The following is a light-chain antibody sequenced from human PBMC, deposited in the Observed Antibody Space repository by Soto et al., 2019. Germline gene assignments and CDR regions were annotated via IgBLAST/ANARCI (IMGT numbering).Light chain of an antibody. CDR2: GAS. V-gene: IGKV3-15*01. CDR3: XYXDNWRLS. Sequence: EIVMTQSPATLSVSPGDRATLSCRASQSVSSIAWYQQKPGQPPRLLIYGASRRATNIPARFSGGGSDTEFTLTXSTLXSXDXXXYXXXYXDNWRLSFGGGTTVEIK. J-gene: IGKJ4*01. CDR1: QSVSS.